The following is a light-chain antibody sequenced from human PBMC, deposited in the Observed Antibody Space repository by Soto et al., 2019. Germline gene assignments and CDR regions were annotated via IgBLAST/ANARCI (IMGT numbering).Light chain of an antibody. J-gene: IGKJ5*01. CDR1: QSVSSY. CDR3: RQYSTYTPRT. Sequence: EIVLTQSPATLSLSPGERATLSCRASQSVSSYLAWYQQKPGQAPRLLIYDVSIRATGVPARFSGSGSGTEFTLTISSLQPDDFATYYCRQYSTYTPRTFGQGTRLEIK. CDR2: DVS. V-gene: IGKV3-11*01.